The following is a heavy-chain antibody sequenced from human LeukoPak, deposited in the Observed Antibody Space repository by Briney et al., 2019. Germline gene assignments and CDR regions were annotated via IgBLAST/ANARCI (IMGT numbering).Heavy chain of an antibody. Sequence: GGSLRLSCAASEFTFSSYGMSWVRQAPGKGLEWVSYISSSSSIIYYADSVKGRFTISRDNAKNSLHLQMNSLRAEDTAVYYCARDYGTRGANYGMDVWGQGTTVTVSS. CDR1: EFTFSSYG. D-gene: IGHD1-26*01. V-gene: IGHV3-48*04. CDR3: ARDYGTRGANYGMDV. J-gene: IGHJ6*02. CDR2: ISSSSSII.